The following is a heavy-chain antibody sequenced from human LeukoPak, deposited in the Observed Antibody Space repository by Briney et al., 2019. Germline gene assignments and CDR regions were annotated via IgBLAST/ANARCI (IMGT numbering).Heavy chain of an antibody. CDR1: GYTSTSYY. CDR2: INPSGGST. V-gene: IGHV1-46*01. CDR3: ARDDSSSWTFDY. J-gene: IGHJ4*02. Sequence: ASVKVSCKASGYTSTSYYMHWVPQAPGQGLEWMGIINPSGGSTSYAQKFQGRVTMPRDTSTSTVYMELSSLRSEDTAVYYCARDDSSSWTFDYWGQGTLVTVAS. D-gene: IGHD6-13*01.